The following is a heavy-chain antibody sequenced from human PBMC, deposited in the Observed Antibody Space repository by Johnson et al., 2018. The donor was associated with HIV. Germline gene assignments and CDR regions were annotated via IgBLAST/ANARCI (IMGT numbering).Heavy chain of an antibody. Sequence: QVQLVESGGGVVQPGRSVRLSCAASGFTFNNYAMHWVRQAPGKGLEWVAVISYDGSYEYYADSVKGRFTISRDNFNNTLYLQMNSLRDEDTAVYCCARPYILLQLVSAFDIWGQGTMVTVSS. V-gene: IGHV3-30*04. D-gene: IGHD6-6*01. CDR3: ARPYILLQLVSAFDI. J-gene: IGHJ3*02. CDR1: GFTFNNYA. CDR2: ISYDGSYE.